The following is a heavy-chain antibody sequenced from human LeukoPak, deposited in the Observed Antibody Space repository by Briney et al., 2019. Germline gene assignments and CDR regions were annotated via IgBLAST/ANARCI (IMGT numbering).Heavy chain of an antibody. CDR2: ISGYNGNI. D-gene: IGHD3-10*01. CDR3: AREESPSYGFDP. J-gene: IGHJ5*02. CDR1: GYTFTSYG. Sequence: ASVKVSCKASGYTFTSYGITWVRQAPGQGLEWVAWISGYNGNINSAQKFQGRVTMTRDTSTSTVYMELSSLRSEDTAVYYCAREESPSYGFDPWGQGTLVTVSS. V-gene: IGHV1-18*01.